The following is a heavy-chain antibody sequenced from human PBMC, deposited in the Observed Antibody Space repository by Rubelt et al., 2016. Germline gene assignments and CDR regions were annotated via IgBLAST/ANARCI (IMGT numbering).Heavy chain of an antibody. J-gene: IGHJ6*02. D-gene: IGHD6-13*01. Sequence: GSGPGLVKPSETLSLTCTVSGGSISSYYWSWIRQPPGKGLEWIGYIYYSGSTNYNPSLKSRVTISVDTSKNQFSLKLSSVTAADTAVYYCARDKRDSSSWYLSDYYGMDVWGQGTTVTVSS. V-gene: IGHV4-59*01. CDR3: ARDKRDSSSWYLSDYYGMDV. CDR1: GGSISSYY. CDR2: IYYSGST.